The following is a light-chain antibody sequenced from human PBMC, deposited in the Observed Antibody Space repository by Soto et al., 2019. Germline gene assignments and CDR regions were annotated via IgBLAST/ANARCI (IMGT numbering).Light chain of an antibody. V-gene: IGKV3-11*01. J-gene: IGKJ1*01. CDR1: QSVSSY. CDR3: QQRSNWPRGT. Sequence: EIVLTQSPATLSLSPGEXATLSCRASQSVSSYLAWYQQKPGQAPSLLIYDASNRATGIPARFSGSGSGTDFTLTICSLEPEDFAVYYCQQRSNWPRGTFGQGTKVDIK. CDR2: DAS.